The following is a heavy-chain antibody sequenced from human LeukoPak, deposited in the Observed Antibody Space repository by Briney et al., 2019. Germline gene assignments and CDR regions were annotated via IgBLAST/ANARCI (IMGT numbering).Heavy chain of an antibody. CDR1: GGTFSSYA. CDR2: IIPIFGTA. Sequence: ASVKVSCKASGGTFSSYAISWVRQAPGQGLEWMGGIIPIFGTANYAQKFQGRVTITTDESTSTAYMELSSLRSEDTAVYYCATGRTWWDLLNYWGQGTLVTVSS. CDR3: ATGRTWWDLLNY. J-gene: IGHJ4*02. D-gene: IGHD1-26*01. V-gene: IGHV1-69*05.